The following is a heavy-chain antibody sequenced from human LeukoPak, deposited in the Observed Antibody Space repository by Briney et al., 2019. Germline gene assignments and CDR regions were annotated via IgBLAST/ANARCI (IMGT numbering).Heavy chain of an antibody. CDR2: IYYSGST. Sequence: SETLSLTCTVSGGSISSSSYYWGWIRQLPGKGLEWIGSIYYSGSTYYNPSLKSRVTISVDTSKNQFSLKLSSVTAADTAVYYCARLRSDAFDIWGQGTMVTVSS. J-gene: IGHJ3*02. V-gene: IGHV4-39*01. CDR3: ARLRSDAFDI. D-gene: IGHD5-24*01. CDR1: GGSISSSSYY.